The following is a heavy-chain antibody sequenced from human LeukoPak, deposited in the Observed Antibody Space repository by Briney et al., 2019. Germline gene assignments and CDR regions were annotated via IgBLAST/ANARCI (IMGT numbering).Heavy chain of an antibody. CDR1: GGSFSGYY. CDR2: INHSGST. CDR3: ARDNLGGWFDP. V-gene: IGHV4-34*01. J-gene: IGHJ5*02. Sequence: PSETLSLTCAVYGGSFSGYYWSWIRQPPGKGLEWIGEINHSGSTNYNPSLKSRVTISVDTSKNQFSLKLSSVTAADTAVYYCARDNLGGWFDPWGQGTLVTVSS.